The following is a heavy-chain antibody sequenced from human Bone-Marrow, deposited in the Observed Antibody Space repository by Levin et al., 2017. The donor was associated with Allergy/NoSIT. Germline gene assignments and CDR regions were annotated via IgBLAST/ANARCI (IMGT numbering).Heavy chain of an antibody. CDR2: ISGYSGNT. V-gene: IGHV1-18*01. CDR3: ARVSYFESSGYYYP. CDR1: GFTFTPYG. D-gene: IGHD3-22*01. Sequence: GASVKVSCKASGFTFTPYGIIWVRQAPGQGLEWMGWISGYSGNTDYAQKFQGRVSMTTDTSTSTAYMELRNLRSDDTAVYYCARVSYFESSGYYYPWGQGTQVTVSS. J-gene: IGHJ4*02.